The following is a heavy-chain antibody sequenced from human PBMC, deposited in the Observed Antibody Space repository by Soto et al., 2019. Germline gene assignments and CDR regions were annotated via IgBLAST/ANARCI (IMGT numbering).Heavy chain of an antibody. D-gene: IGHD6-6*01. CDR3: ARGLRGEYSSSSRVRHYYMDV. CDR2: INHSGST. CDR1: GGSFSGYY. J-gene: IGHJ6*03. Sequence: SETLSLTCAVYGGSFSGYYWSWIRQPPGKGLEWIGEINHSGSTNYNPSLKSRVTISVDTSKNQFSLKLGSVTAADTAVYYCARGLRGEYSSSSRVRHYYMDVWGKGTTVTVSS. V-gene: IGHV4-34*01.